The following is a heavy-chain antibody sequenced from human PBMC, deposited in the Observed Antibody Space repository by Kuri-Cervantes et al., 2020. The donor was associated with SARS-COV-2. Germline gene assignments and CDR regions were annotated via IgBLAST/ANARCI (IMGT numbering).Heavy chain of an antibody. CDR3: AKGYYDSSGYRTLDY. Sequence: GESLKISCAASGFTFSSYGMHWVRQAPGKGLEWVAVISYDGSNKCYADSVKGRFTISRDNSKNTLYLQMNSLRAEDTAVYYCAKGYYDSSGYRTLDYWGQGTLVTVSS. D-gene: IGHD3-22*01. CDR2: ISYDGSNK. CDR1: GFTFSSYG. J-gene: IGHJ4*02. V-gene: IGHV3-30*18.